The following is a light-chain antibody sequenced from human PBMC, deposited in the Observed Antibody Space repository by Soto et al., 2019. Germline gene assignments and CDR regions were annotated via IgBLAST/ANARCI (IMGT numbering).Light chain of an antibody. J-gene: IGKJ2*01. Sequence: ILMTQSPATLSVSPGDTAILSCRASQSVGSNLAWYQQKPGQSPRRLIYRASIRAPGVPARFSGSGSGTEFTLTVTSLQSEDFAVYYCQNYDNWPPYTFGQGTKFEIK. CDR3: QNYDNWPPYT. V-gene: IGKV3-15*01. CDR1: QSVGSN. CDR2: RAS.